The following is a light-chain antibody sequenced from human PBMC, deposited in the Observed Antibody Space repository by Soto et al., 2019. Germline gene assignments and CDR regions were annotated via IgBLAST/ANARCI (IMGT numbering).Light chain of an antibody. V-gene: IGKV1-5*03. CDR2: QAS. Sequence: IQMTQAPSALSASVGDRVTITCRASQTISSWLAWYQQKPGEAPRLLIYQASSLETEVPSRFSGSGSGTEFPLTISSLQPGDFATYYCQQYNSYSLTFGQGTKVDIK. J-gene: IGKJ1*01. CDR3: QQYNSYSLT. CDR1: QTISSW.